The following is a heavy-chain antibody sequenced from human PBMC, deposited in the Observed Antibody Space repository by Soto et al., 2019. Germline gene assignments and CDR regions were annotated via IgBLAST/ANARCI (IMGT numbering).Heavy chain of an antibody. CDR2: ISGSGGSP. D-gene: IGHD2-15*01. CDR3: AKARCSGNSCYVPDY. V-gene: IGHV3-23*01. Sequence: PGGSLRLSCAASGFTFNSYTMAWVRQAPGKGLEWVSSISGSGGSPSYADTVQGRFTISRDNSRNTLSLQMNSLRAEDTAIYYFAKARCSGNSCYVPDYWGHGSLVTVSS. J-gene: IGHJ4*01. CDR1: GFTFNSYT.